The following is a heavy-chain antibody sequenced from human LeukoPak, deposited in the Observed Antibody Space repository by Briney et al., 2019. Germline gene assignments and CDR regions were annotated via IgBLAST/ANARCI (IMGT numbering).Heavy chain of an antibody. CDR3: ARAPAAVLWFGESRGDYGMDV. V-gene: IGHV3-33*01. J-gene: IGHJ6*02. Sequence: GGSLRLSCAASGFTFSSYGMHWVRQAPGKGLEWVAVIWYDGSNKYYADSVKSRFTISRDNSKKTLYLQMKSLRAEDTGVYYCARAPAAVLWFGESRGDYGMDVWGQGTTVTVSS. D-gene: IGHD3-10*01. CDR1: GFTFSSYG. CDR2: IWYDGSNK.